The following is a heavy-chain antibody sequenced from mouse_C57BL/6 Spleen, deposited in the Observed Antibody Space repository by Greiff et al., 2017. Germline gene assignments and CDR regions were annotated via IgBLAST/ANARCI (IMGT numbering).Heavy chain of an antibody. Sequence: EVQLVESGGGLVQPGGSLSLSCAASGFTFTDYYMSWVRQPPGKALEWLGFIRNKANGYTTEYSASVKGRFTISRDNSQSILYLQMNALRAEDSATYYCARSNSNFDYWGQGTTLTVSS. CDR2: IRNKANGYTT. J-gene: IGHJ2*01. V-gene: IGHV7-3*01. CDR1: GFTFTDYY. CDR3: ARSNSNFDY. D-gene: IGHD3-1*01.